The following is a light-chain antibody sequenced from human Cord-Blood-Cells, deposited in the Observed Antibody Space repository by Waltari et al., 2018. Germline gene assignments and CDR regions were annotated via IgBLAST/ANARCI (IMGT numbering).Light chain of an antibody. CDR1: QSVLYSSNNKNY. V-gene: IGKV4-1*01. CDR2: WAS. CDR3: QQYYSTPYT. J-gene: IGKJ2*01. Sequence: DIVMTQSPDSLAVSLRERATIHCTSSQSVLYSSNNKNYLAWYQQKPGQPPKLLIYWASTRESGVPDRFSGSGSGTDFTLTISSLQAEDVAVYYCQQYYSTPYTFGQGTKLEIK.